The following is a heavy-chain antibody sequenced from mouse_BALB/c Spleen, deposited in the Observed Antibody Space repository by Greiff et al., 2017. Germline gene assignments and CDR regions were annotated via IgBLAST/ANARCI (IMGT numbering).Heavy chain of an antibody. J-gene: IGHJ3*01. CDR3: ARDADYF. CDR2: IWAGGST. D-gene: IGHD1-1*01. V-gene: IGHV2-9*02. Sequence: VKLVESGPGLVAPSQSLSITCTVSGFSLTSYGVHWVRQPPGKGLEWLGVIWAGGSTNYNSALMSRLSISKDNSKSQVFLKMNRLQTDDTAMYYCARDADYFWGQGTLVTVSA. CDR1: GFSLTSYG.